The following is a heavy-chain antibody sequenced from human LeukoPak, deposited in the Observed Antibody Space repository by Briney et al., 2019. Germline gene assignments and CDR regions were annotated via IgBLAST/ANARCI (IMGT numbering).Heavy chain of an antibody. D-gene: IGHD3-22*01. V-gene: IGHV3-21*01. CDR3: AREDTMIHSWFDP. Sequence: PGGSLRLSCAASGFTFSSYSMNWVRQAPGKGLEWVSSISSSSSSSYIYYADSVKGRFTISRDNAKNSLYLQMNSLRAEDTAVYYCAREDTMIHSWFDPWGQGTLVTVSS. J-gene: IGHJ5*02. CDR2: ISSSSSSSYI. CDR1: GFTFSSYS.